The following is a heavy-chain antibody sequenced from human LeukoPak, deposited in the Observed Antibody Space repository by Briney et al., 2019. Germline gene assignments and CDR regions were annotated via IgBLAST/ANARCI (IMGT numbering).Heavy chain of an antibody. CDR1: GFTFSGYW. CDR2: IKQDGSDK. CDR3: ARGYGSPDF. V-gene: IGHV3-7*05. J-gene: IGHJ4*02. Sequence: GGSLRLSCAASGFTFSGYWMSWVRQAPGKGLEWVASIKQDGSDKYYVDSVKGRFTISRDNAKKTLFLQMNTLRAENTAVYYCARGYGSPDFWGQGTLVTVSS. D-gene: IGHD2-15*01.